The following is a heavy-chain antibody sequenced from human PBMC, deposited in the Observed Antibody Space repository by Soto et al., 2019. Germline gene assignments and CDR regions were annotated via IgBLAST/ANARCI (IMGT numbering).Heavy chain of an antibody. J-gene: IGHJ5*02. D-gene: IGHD3-3*01. CDR1: GYTFTSYA. V-gene: IGHV1-8*01. CDR3: ARARRITIFGVVPFDP. Sequence: ASVKVSCKASGYTFTSYAIHWVRQTPGQGLEWMGWMNPNSGNTIYAQKFQGRVTMTRNTSINTAYMELSSLRSEDTAVYYCARARRITIFGVVPFDPWGQGTLVTVSS. CDR2: MNPNSGNT.